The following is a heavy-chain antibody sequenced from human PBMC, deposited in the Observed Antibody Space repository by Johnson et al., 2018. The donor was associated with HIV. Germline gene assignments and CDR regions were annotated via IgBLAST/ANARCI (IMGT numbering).Heavy chain of an antibody. CDR1: GFIFSDHY. V-gene: IGHV3-72*01. D-gene: IGHD2-2*01. CDR3: TTDGDIVVVPAPAFDI. J-gene: IGHJ3*02. Sequence: VQLVESGGGLVQPGGSLRLSCAASGFIFSDHYMDWVRQGPGKGLEWVGRIRNKVNSYTTQYAASVKGRFTISRDDSKNVMYLQMKSLKTEDTAVYYCTTDGDIVVVPAPAFDIWGQGTMVTVSS. CDR2: IRNKVNSYTT.